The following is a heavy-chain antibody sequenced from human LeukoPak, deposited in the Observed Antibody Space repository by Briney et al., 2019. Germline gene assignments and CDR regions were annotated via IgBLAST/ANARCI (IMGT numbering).Heavy chain of an antibody. J-gene: IGHJ4*02. V-gene: IGHV3-30-3*01. D-gene: IGHD3-16*01. CDR2: ISYDGSNK. CDR1: GFTFSSYA. CDR3: ARELGGFDY. Sequence: GGSLRLSCAASGFTFSSYAMHWVRQAPGKGLEWVAVISYDGSNKYYADSVKGRFTISRDNSKNTLYLQMNSLGAEDTAVYYCARELGGFDYWGQGTLVTVSS.